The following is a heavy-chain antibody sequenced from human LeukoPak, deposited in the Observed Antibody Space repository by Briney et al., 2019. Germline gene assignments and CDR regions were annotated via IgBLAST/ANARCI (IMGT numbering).Heavy chain of an antibody. Sequence: KSSETLSLTCTVSGGSISSGDYYWSWIRQPPGKGLEWIGYIYYSGSTYYNPSLKSRVTISVDTSKNQFSLKLSSVTAADTAVYYCARGLMTTVFHDAFDIWGQGTMVTVSS. CDR2: IYYSGST. CDR3: ARGLMTTVFHDAFDI. J-gene: IGHJ3*02. V-gene: IGHV4-30-4*08. D-gene: IGHD4-17*01. CDR1: GGSISSGDYY.